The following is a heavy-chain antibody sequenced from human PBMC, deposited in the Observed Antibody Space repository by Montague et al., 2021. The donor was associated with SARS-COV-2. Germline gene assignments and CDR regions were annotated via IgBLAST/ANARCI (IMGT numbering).Heavy chain of an antibody. J-gene: IGHJ4*01. D-gene: IGHD3-22*01. CDR3: ARGDYYDSTGYYDY. CDR2: IYYSGST. CDR1: GGSISSYY. V-gene: IGHV4-59*01. Sequence: SETLSLTCTVSGGSISSYYWSWIRQPPGKGLEWIGYIYYSGSTNYNPSLKSRVTISVDTSKNQFSLKVRSVTAADTAVYYCARGDYYDSTGYYDYWGQGTPVTVSS.